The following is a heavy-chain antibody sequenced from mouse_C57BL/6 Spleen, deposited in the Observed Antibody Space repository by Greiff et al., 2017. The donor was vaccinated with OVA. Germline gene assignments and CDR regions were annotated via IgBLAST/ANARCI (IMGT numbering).Heavy chain of an antibody. CDR1: GFNIKDDY. V-gene: IGHV14-4*01. Sequence: DVQLQESGAELVRPGASVKLSCTASGFNIKDDYMHWVKQRPEQGLEWIGWIDPENGDTEYASKFQGKAPITADTSSNTAYLQLSSLTSEDTAVYYCTTSSPYLDYWGQGTTLTVSS. J-gene: IGHJ2*01. CDR2: IDPENGDT. CDR3: TTSSPYLDY.